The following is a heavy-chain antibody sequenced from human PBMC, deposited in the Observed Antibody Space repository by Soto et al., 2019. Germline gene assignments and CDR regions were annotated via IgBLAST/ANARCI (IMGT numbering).Heavy chain of an antibody. CDR1: GYTFTSYH. Sequence: ASVKVSCKSSGYTFTSYHIHWVRQATGQGLEWVGWMNPNSGDTGYAQKFQGRVTMTRNTAISTAYMELSSLRSDDTAVYYCARICPNGICFDYWGQGTLVTVSS. D-gene: IGHD2-8*01. CDR3: ARICPNGICFDY. J-gene: IGHJ4*02. CDR2: MNPNSGDT. V-gene: IGHV1-8*01.